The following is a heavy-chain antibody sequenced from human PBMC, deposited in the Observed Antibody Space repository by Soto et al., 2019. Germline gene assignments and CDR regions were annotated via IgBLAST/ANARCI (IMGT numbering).Heavy chain of an antibody. V-gene: IGHV3-33*01. D-gene: IGHD5-18*01. CDR2: IWYDGTNT. CDR3: ARVEAPLIHSDHYYYGMDV. CDR1: GFSFSTYG. Sequence: QVQLVESGGGVVRPGRSLRLACEASGFSFSTYGMHWVRQAPGKGLQWVAVIWYDGTNTYYAESVKGRFTISRDNSKDTLYLEMNNLRAEDTAVYYCARVEAPLIHSDHYYYGMDVWGQGTTVTVSS. J-gene: IGHJ6*02.